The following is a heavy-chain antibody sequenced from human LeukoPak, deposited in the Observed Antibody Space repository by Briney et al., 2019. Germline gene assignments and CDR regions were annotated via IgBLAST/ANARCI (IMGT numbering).Heavy chain of an antibody. V-gene: IGHV3-30*03. CDR3: ARDPAKFWSGHDY. D-gene: IGHD3-3*01. CDR2: ISYDGSNK. Sequence: GGSLRLSCTASGFIFSSYGMHWVRQDPGKRLEWVAVISYDGSNKYYADSVKGRFTISRDNSKNTLYVQMNSLRAEDTAVYYCARDPAKFWSGHDYWGQGTLVTVSS. J-gene: IGHJ4*02. CDR1: GFIFSSYG.